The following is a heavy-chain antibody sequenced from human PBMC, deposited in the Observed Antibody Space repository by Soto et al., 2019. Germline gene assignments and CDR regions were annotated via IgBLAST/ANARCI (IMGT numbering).Heavy chain of an antibody. CDR1: GYTFTGYY. CDR3: ARGVMVRDYYYYYYMDV. D-gene: IGHD3-10*01. J-gene: IGHJ6*03. CDR2: INPNSGGT. Sequence: ASVKVSCKASGYTFTGYYMHWVRQAPGQGLEWMGWINPNSGGTNYAQKFQGWVTMTRDTSISTAYMELSRLRSDDTAVYYCARGVMVRDYYYYYYMDVWGKGTTVTVSS. V-gene: IGHV1-2*04.